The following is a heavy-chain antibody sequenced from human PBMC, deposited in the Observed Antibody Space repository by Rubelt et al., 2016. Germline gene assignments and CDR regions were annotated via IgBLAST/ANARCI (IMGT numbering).Heavy chain of an antibody. CDR3: ASAVLDY. J-gene: IGHJ4*02. V-gene: IGHV3-48*01. CDR2: ITSSIDTI. Sequence: EVQLVESGGGLVQPGRSLRLSCAASGFPFSKYSMNWVRQAPGKGLQWVSCITSSIDTIFYADTVRGRFTISRDNAKNSLYLQMNSLRAEDTALYYCASAVLDYWGQGTLVIVSS. CDR1: GFPFSKYS.